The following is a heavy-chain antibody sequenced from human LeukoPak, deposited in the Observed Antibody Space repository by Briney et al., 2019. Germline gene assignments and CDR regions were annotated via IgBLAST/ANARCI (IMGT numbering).Heavy chain of an antibody. Sequence: GGSLRLSCVASGFTFSKCAMIWVRQAPGKGPEWVSGISGSGSSTDYADSVKGRFTISRDNSKNTLYLQMNSLRAEDTAVYYCARGAPAGPFDAFDIWGQGTMVTVSS. CDR3: ARGAPAGPFDAFDI. J-gene: IGHJ3*02. CDR1: GFTFSKCA. V-gene: IGHV3-23*01. CDR2: ISGSGSST. D-gene: IGHD6-13*01.